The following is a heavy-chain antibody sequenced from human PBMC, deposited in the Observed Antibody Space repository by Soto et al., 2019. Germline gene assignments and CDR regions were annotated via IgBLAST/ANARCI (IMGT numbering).Heavy chain of an antibody. CDR1: GGTFSSYA. V-gene: IGHV1-69*12. D-gene: IGHD3-22*01. Sequence: QVQLVQSGAEVKKPGSSVKVSCKASGGTFSSYAITWVRQAPGQGLEWMGGIIPIFGTANYAQKFQGRVMITADESTSTGYMALSSLRSEDTAVYYCARDRGPSSGYYPYWFDPWGQGTLVTVSS. CDR2: IIPIFGTA. J-gene: IGHJ5*02. CDR3: ARDRGPSSGYYPYWFDP.